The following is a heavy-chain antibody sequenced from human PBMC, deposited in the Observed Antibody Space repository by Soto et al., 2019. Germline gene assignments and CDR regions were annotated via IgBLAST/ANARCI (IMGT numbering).Heavy chain of an antibody. Sequence: GGSLRLSCGASGFTFSSYGMHWVRQAPGKGLEWVAVIWYDGSNKYYADSVKGRFTISRDNSKNTLYLQMNSLRAEDTAVYYCARDPPNWNYDAFDIWGQGTMVTVSS. J-gene: IGHJ3*02. CDR2: IWYDGSNK. CDR1: GFTFSSYG. V-gene: IGHV3-33*01. D-gene: IGHD1-7*01. CDR3: ARDPPNWNYDAFDI.